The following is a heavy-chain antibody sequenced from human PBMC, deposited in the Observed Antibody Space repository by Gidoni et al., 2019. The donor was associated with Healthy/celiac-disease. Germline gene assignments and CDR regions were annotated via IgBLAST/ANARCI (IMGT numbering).Heavy chain of an antibody. CDR2: INHSGST. J-gene: IGHJ5*02. Sequence: QVQLQQWGAGLLKPSETLSLTCAVYGGSFRGYYWSWIRQPPGKGLEWIGEINHSGSTNYNPSLKSRVTISVDTSKNQFSLKLSSVTAADTAVYYCARRLDAGRSGWYRGLTYWFDPWGQGTLVTVSS. CDR1: GGSFRGYY. D-gene: IGHD6-19*01. CDR3: ARRLDAGRSGWYRGLTYWFDP. V-gene: IGHV4-34*01.